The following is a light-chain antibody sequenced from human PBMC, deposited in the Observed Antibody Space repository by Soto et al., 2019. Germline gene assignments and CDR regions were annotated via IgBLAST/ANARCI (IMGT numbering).Light chain of an antibody. CDR2: GAS. V-gene: IGKV3-15*01. CDR1: PSVSSN. Sequence: EIVMTQSPATLSVSPGERATLSCRASPSVSSNLAWYQQKPGQAPRLLIYGASTRATGIPARFSGSGSGTEFTLTIRSLQSEDFAVYYCQQYKNWWTFGQGTKVEIK. CDR3: QQYKNWWT. J-gene: IGKJ1*01.